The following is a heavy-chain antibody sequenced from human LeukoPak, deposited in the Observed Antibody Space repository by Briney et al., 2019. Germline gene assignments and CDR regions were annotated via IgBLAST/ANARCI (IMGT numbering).Heavy chain of an antibody. CDR1: GFTVSSNY. V-gene: IGHV3-53*01. CDR3: ARARGVLLWFGELPGGMDV. D-gene: IGHD3-10*01. CDR2: IYSGGST. Sequence: GRSLRLSCAASGFTVSSNYMSWVRQAPGKGLEWVSVIYSGGSTYYADSVKGRFTISRDSSKNTLYLQMNSLRAEDTAVYYCARARGVLLWFGELPGGMDVWGQGTTVTVSS. J-gene: IGHJ6*02.